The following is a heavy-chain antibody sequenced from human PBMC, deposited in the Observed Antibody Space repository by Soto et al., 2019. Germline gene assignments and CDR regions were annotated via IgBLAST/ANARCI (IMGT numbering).Heavy chain of an antibody. V-gene: IGHV4-34*01. Sequence: PSETLSLTCAVYGGSFSGYYWSWIRQPPGKGLEWILEINHSGSTNYKTSLKSRVTISVDTSKNQFSLKLSSVTAADTAVYYCARYAYFTIFGVTPRYWFYXWGQGTLVTVSX. CDR3: ARYAYFTIFGVTPRYWFYX. CDR2: INHSGST. D-gene: IGHD3-3*01. J-gene: IGHJ5*02. CDR1: GGSFSGYY.